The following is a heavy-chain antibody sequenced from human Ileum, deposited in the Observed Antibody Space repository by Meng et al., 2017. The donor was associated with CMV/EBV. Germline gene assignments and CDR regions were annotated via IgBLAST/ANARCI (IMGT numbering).Heavy chain of an antibody. CDR1: GFSFSTFE. J-gene: IGHJ4*02. CDR3: VKGGWLDD. D-gene: IGHD5-12*01. Sequence: GGSLRLSCVASGFSFSTFEMSWVRQAPGKGLEWVSFIGVNSGYTRYAESVKGRFTVSRDNSRNTLHLEMDSLRAEDTALYYCVKGGWLDDWGQGTPVNVCS. CDR2: IGVNSGYT. V-gene: IGHV3-23*01.